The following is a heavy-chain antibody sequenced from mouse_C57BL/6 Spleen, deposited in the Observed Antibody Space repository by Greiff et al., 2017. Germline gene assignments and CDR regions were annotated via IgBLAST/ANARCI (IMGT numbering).Heavy chain of an antibody. CDR3: TRDGSRDFDV. J-gene: IGHJ1*03. D-gene: IGHD1-1*01. Sequence: VQLKESGAELVRPGASVKLSCTASGFNIKDDYMHWVKQRPEQGLEWIGWIDPENGDTEYASKFQGKATITADTSSNTAYLQLSSLTSEDTAVYYCTRDGSRDFDVWGTGTTVTVSS. V-gene: IGHV14-4*01. CDR2: IDPENGDT. CDR1: GFNIKDDY.